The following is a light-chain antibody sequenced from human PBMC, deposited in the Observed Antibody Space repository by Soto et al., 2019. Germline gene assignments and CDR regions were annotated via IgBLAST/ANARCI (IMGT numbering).Light chain of an antibody. CDR2: EVS. J-gene: IGLJ1*01. V-gene: IGLV2-14*01. CDR3: SSYTSSSTLYV. Sequence: QSVLTQPASVSVSPGQSITISCTGTSSDVGGYNYVSWYQQYPGKAPKLMIFEVSNRPSGVSNRFSGSKSGNTASLTISGLQAENEADYYCSSYTSSSTLYVFGTGTKVTVL. CDR1: SSDVGGYNY.